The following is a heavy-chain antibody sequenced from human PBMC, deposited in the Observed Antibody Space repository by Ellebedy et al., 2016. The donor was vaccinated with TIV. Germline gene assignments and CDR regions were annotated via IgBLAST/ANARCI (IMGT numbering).Heavy chain of an antibody. V-gene: IGHV3-20*04. J-gene: IGHJ4*02. CDR3: ARVATSSAVGVSDY. CDR1: GFGFDGYG. CDR2: INWNGGSI. D-gene: IGHD1-26*01. Sequence: PGGSLRLSCEVSGFGFDGYGMSWVRQAPGKGLEWVSGINWNGGSIGYADSVKGRFTISRDNAKNSLYLQMNSLRVEDTALYYCARVATSSAVGVSDYWGQGTLVTVSS.